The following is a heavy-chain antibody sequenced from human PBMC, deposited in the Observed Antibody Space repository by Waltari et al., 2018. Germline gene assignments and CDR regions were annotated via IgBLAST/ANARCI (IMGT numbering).Heavy chain of an antibody. D-gene: IGHD6-13*01. CDR3: ARAEQQLVPYWYFDL. CDR2: IYTSGST. Sequence: QVQLQESGPGLVKPSETLSLTCTVSGGSISSYYWSWIRQPPGKGLEWIGYIYTSGSTNYNPSLKSLVTISVDTSKNQFSLKLSSVTAADTAVYYCARAEQQLVPYWYFDLWGRGTLVTVSS. J-gene: IGHJ2*01. V-gene: IGHV4-4*09. CDR1: GGSISSYY.